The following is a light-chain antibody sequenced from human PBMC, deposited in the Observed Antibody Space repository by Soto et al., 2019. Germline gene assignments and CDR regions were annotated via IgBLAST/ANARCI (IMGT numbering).Light chain of an antibody. CDR1: SSNIGAGYD. Sequence: QSVLTQPPSVSGAPGQRVTISCTGSSSNIGAGYDVNWYQHLPGTAPKLLIYGNSNRPAGVPDRFSGSKSGTSASLAITGRQAEDEADYYCQSYDSSLSGRVVFGGGSELTVL. V-gene: IGLV1-40*01. J-gene: IGLJ2*01. CDR3: QSYDSSLSGRVV. CDR2: GNS.